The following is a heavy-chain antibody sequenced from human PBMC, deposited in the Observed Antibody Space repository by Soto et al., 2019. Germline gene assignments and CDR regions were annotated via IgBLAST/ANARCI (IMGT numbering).Heavy chain of an antibody. CDR1: GFTFSSYW. Sequence: EVQLVESGGGLVQPGGSLRLSCAASGFTFSSYWMHWVRQAPGKGLVWVSRIKSAGRSTSYADSVKGRFTISRDNAKNTLYLQMNIPRAEDTAVYYCARRGPSYSSNWYPYWGQGTLVTVS. CDR3: ARRGPSYSSNWYPY. CDR2: IKSAGRST. D-gene: IGHD6-13*01. V-gene: IGHV3-74*01. J-gene: IGHJ4*02.